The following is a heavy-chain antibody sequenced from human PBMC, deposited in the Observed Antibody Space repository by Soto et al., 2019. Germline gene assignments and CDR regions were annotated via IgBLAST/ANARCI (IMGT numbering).Heavy chain of an antibody. J-gene: IGHJ4*02. Sequence: QVRLVQSEAEVKKAGSSVKVSCKASGGTFISDAVTWVRQAPGQGLEWMGGVIPMFTKANHAQKFQGRATISADKATSTVYMELHSLKSEDTAVYYCARYHSDSSGPGYLDSWGQGTLVTVTS. CDR1: GGTFISDA. CDR2: VIPMFTKA. V-gene: IGHV1-69*06. CDR3: ARYHSDSSGPGYLDS. D-gene: IGHD3-22*01.